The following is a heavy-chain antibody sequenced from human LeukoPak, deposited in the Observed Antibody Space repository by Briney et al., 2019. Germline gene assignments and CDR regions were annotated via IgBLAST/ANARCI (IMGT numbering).Heavy chain of an antibody. J-gene: IGHJ4*02. CDR2: IDPDGSST. D-gene: IGHD2-2*01. Sequence: GGSLRLSCAASGFTFSTYWTHWVRQAPGKGLVWVSRIDPDGSSTSYADSVKGRFTISRDNAKNTLYLQMNSLRAEDTGVFYCARGRYCTSASCYLGYWGQGTLVTVSS. CDR3: ARGRYCTSASCYLGY. CDR1: GFTFSTYW. V-gene: IGHV3-74*01.